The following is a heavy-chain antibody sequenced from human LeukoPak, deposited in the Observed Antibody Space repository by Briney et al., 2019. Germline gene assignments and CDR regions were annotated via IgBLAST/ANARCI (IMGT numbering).Heavy chain of an antibody. Sequence: GGSLRLSCAASGFTVSSNYMSWVRQAPGKGLEWVSVIYSGGSTYYADSVKGRFTISRDNSKNTLHLQMNSLRAEDTAVYYCARDGLLYSSSWYYFDYWGQGTLVTVSS. CDR2: IYSGGST. D-gene: IGHD6-13*01. CDR3: ARDGLLYSSSWYYFDY. CDR1: GFTVSSNY. V-gene: IGHV3-66*01. J-gene: IGHJ4*02.